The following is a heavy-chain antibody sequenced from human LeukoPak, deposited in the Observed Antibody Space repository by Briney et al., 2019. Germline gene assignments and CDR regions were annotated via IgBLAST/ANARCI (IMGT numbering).Heavy chain of an antibody. J-gene: IGHJ6*03. V-gene: IGHV3-15*01. CDR2: IKSKTDGGTT. CDR1: GFTFSNAW. D-gene: IGHD2-15*01. Sequence: GGSLRLSCAASGFTFSNAWMSWVRQAPGKGLEWVGRIKSKTDGGTTDYAAPVKGRFTISRDDSKNTLYLQMNSLKTEDTAVYYCTTDRRDCSGGSCHYYYYYYMDVWGKGTTVTISS. CDR3: TTDRRDCSGGSCHYYYYYYMDV.